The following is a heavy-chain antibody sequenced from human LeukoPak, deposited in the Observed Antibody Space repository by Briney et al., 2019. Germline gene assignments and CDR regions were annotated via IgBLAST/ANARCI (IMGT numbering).Heavy chain of an antibody. Sequence: GESLKISCKGSGYSFATSWIGWVRQMPGKGLEWMGIIYPDDSDSRYSPSFEGQVTFSVDKPISTAYLQWSSLKASDTAIYYCARGAYGSGSSYYGMDVWSQGTPVTVSS. V-gene: IGHV5-51*04. CDR1: GYSFATSW. CDR2: IYPDDSDS. CDR3: ARGAYGSGSSYYGMDV. J-gene: IGHJ6*02. D-gene: IGHD3-10*01.